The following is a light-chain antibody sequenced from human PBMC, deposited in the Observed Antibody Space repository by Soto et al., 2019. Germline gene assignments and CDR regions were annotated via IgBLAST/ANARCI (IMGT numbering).Light chain of an antibody. V-gene: IGKV1-5*03. CDR1: QSISSW. J-gene: IGKJ1*01. CDR3: QQYDTYWT. CDR2: KAS. Sequence: DIQMPQSPSTLSAPVGASVTITCRASQSISSWLAWAKPKPGKAPKLLIYKASSLESGVPSRFSGSGSGTEFTLTISSLQPDEFATYDCQQYDTYWTFGQGTKVDIK.